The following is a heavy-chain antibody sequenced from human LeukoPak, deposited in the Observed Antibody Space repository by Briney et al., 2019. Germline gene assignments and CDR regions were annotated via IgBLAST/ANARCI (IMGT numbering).Heavy chain of an antibody. CDR2: INAGNGNT. CDR1: GYTFPSYF. Sequence: ASVKVSCKASGYTFPSYFMHWVRQAPGQGLEWMGWINAGNGNTKYSQKFQGRVTITRDTSASTAYMELSSLRSEDTAVYYCGLGAAHPQSPYYYYGMDVWGQGTTVTVSS. CDR3: GLGAAHPQSPYYYYGMDV. J-gene: IGHJ6*02. D-gene: IGHD6-13*01. V-gene: IGHV1-3*01.